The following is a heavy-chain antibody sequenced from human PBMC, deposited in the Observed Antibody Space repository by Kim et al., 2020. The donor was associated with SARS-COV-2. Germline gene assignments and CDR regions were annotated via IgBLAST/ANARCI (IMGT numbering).Heavy chain of an antibody. V-gene: IGHV3-23*03. J-gene: IGHJ4*02. CDR2: T. D-gene: IGHD1-1*01. Sequence: TYYADSVKGRFTISRDNSKTTLYLQMNSLRAEDTAVYYCAKVWSWSNFDWGQGTLVTVSS. CDR3: AKVWSWSNFD.